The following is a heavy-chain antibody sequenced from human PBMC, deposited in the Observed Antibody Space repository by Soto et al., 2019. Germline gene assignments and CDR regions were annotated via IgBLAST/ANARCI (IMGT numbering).Heavy chain of an antibody. V-gene: IGHV4-59*01. Sequence: SETLSLTCTVSGGFIWGWIRQSPDKGLEWTGYIYNSGRYNYNPSLESRVTISLDTSKNQISLNLTSVTAADTAVYYCAATPRYWGQGTLVTVSS. CDR1: GGFI. D-gene: IGHD1-26*01. J-gene: IGHJ4*02. CDR3: AATPRY. CDR2: IYNSGRY.